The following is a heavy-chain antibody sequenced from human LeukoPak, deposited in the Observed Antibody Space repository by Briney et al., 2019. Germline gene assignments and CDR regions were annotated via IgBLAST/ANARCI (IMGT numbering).Heavy chain of an antibody. J-gene: IGHJ5*02. CDR2: ISGSGGGT. D-gene: IGHD1-14*01. V-gene: IGHV3-23*01. CDR3: AGSRQYATNRAPHSPVRWFDP. CDR1: GFGVHTFA. Sequence: GGSLRLSCAVSGFGVHTFAMSWVRQAPGEGLEWVSAISGSGGGTYYADSVKGRFTISRDNSKNTLYLQMNSLRAEDTAVYYCAGSRQYATNRAPHSPVRWFDPWGQGTLVTVSS.